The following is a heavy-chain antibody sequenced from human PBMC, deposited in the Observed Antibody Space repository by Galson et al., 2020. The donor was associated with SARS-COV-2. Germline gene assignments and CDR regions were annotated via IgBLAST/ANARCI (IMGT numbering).Heavy chain of an antibody. CDR1: GFTLSRSW. D-gene: IGHD6-13*01. CDR3: ARGPADGTHDPLDY. CDR2: INTAGSST. J-gene: IGHJ4*02. Sequence: GGPLRPPCAAFGFTLSRSWTHWVGKVPGKGLMCVSRINTAGSSTTYADSVKGQSTISRDNAKNTLALQRRSLRVEGTAVYYCARGPADGTHDPLDYWGQGTLVTVSS. V-gene: IGHV3-74*01.